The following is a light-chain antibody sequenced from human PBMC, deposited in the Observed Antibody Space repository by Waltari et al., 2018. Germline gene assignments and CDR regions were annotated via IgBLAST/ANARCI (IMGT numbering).Light chain of an antibody. CDR1: SGHRSYA. CDR3: QTWGTGTWV. Sequence: QLVVTQSPSASASLGASVKFTSTLTSGHRSYAIAWHQQQPEKGPRYLMKINSDGSHKKGDGIPDRFSGSSSGAERYLTISSLQSEDEADYYCQTWGTGTWVFGGGTKLTVL. CDR2: INSDGSH. J-gene: IGLJ3*02. V-gene: IGLV4-69*01.